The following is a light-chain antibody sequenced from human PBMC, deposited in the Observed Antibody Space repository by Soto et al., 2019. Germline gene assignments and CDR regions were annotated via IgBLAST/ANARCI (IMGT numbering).Light chain of an antibody. J-gene: IGKJ5*01. V-gene: IGKV1-12*01. CDR1: QNISIW. CDR3: QQPNSFPL. CDR2: ATS. Sequence: VATTGRASQNISIWLAWYQQKPGKAPKLLIYATSSLQSGVPSRFIGSGSGTDFTLTISSLQPGDFATYYCQQPNSFPLFSPGTRLEIK.